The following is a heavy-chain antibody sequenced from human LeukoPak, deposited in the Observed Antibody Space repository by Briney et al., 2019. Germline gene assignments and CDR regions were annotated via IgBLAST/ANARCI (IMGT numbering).Heavy chain of an antibody. CDR1: GFTFSTYG. V-gene: IGHV3-33*06. Sequence: PGGSLRLSCAASGFTFSTYGMHWVRQAPGKGLEWVAVIWSDGSNKYYADSVKGRFTISRDNSKNMLYLQMNSLRAEDMAVYYCAKDRDYGDYLDYWGQGTLVTVSS. CDR2: IWSDGSNK. D-gene: IGHD4-17*01. J-gene: IGHJ4*02. CDR3: AKDRDYGDYLDY.